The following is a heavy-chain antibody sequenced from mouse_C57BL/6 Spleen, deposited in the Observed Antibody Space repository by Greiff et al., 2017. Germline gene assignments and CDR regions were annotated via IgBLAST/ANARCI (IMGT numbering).Heavy chain of an antibody. D-gene: IGHD2-3*01. J-gene: IGHJ4*01. CDR3: ATLYDYYAMDY. V-gene: IGHV3-6*01. CDR2: ISYDGSN. Sequence: EVQLQESGPGLVKPSQSLSLTCSVTGYSITSGYYWNWIRQFPGNKLEWMGYISYDGSNNYNPSLKNRISITRDTSKNQFFLKLNSVTTEDTATYYCATLYDYYAMDYWGQGTSVTVSS. CDR1: GYSITSGYY.